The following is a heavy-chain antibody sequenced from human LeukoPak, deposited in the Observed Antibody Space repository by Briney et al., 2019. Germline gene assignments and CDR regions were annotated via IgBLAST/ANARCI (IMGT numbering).Heavy chain of an antibody. D-gene: IGHD4-17*01. J-gene: IGHJ4*02. CDR3: TKQSHDYGGYMDF. V-gene: IGHV3-23*01. Sequence: GGSLRLSCAASGFTFSSYGMNWVRQAPGKGLEWVSTIRNSGSSTSYADSVKGRFTISRDNSKNTLYLQMNSLRADDTALYYCTKQSHDYGGYMDFWGQGTLVTVSS. CDR1: GFTFSSYG. CDR2: IRNSGSST.